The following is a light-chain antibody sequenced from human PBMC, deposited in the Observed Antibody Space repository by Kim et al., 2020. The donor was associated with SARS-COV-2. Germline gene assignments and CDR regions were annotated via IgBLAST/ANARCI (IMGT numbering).Light chain of an antibody. Sequence: QSITISCTGTSSDVGGYNYVSWYQQHPGKAPKLKIYDVSKRPSGVSNRFSGSKSGNTASLTISGLQAEDEADYYCSSYTSSSTYVVFGGGTQLTVL. CDR1: SSDVGGYNY. CDR2: DVS. J-gene: IGLJ2*01. V-gene: IGLV2-14*04. CDR3: SSYTSSSTYVV.